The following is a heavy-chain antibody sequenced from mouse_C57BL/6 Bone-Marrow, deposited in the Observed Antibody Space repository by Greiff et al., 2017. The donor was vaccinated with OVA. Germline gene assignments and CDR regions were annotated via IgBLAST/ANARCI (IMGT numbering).Heavy chain of an antibody. CDR1: GYTFNDYY. CDR3: AREVITTVVATDYAMDY. Sequence: EVQLQQSGPELVKPGASVKISCKASGYTFNDYYMNWVKQSHGKSLEWIGDINPNNGGTSYNQKFKGKAKLTVDKSSSTAYIELRSLTSEDSAVYYCAREVITTVVATDYAMDYWGQGTSVTVSS. D-gene: IGHD1-1*01. V-gene: IGHV1-26*01. CDR2: INPNNGGT. J-gene: IGHJ4*01.